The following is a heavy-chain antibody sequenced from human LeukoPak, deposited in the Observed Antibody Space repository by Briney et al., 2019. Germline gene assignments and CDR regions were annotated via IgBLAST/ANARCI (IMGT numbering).Heavy chain of an antibody. Sequence: GGSLRLSCAASGFTFSSYSMNWVRQAPGKGLEWVSSISSSSSYIYYADSVKGRFTISRDNAKNSLYLQMNGLRAEDTAVYYCAGEENYYGSGSYRYWGQGTLVTVSS. D-gene: IGHD3-10*01. CDR2: ISSSSSYI. V-gene: IGHV3-21*01. CDR1: GFTFSSYS. J-gene: IGHJ4*02. CDR3: AGEENYYGSGSYRY.